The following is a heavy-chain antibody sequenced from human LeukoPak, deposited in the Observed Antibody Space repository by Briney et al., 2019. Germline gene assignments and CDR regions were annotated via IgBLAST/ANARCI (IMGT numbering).Heavy chain of an antibody. CDR1: GFSFSPHA. CDR3: ARKMLVGSSFDY. D-gene: IGHD2-2*01. V-gene: IGHV3-23*01. Sequence: PGGSLRLSCAASGFSFSPHAMSWVRQAPGKGLEWVSAVGAGGSNTYYADSVKGRFTISRDNSQNTLYLQMDSLRAEDTAIYYCARKMLVGSSFDYWGQGTLITVSS. CDR2: VGAGGSNT. J-gene: IGHJ4*02.